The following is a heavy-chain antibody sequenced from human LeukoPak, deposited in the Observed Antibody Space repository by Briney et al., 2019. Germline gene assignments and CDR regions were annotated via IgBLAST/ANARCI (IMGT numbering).Heavy chain of an antibody. V-gene: IGHV4-59*12. J-gene: IGHJ4*02. CDR3: ARVRAKSPTGHFDY. CDR1: GGSISSYY. CDR2: IYYSGSA. Sequence: SETLSLTCTVSGGSISSYYWSWIRQPPGKGLEWIGYIYYSGSANYNPSLKSRVTISVDTSKNQFSLKLSSVTAADTAVYYCARVRAKSPTGHFDYWGQGTLVTVSS.